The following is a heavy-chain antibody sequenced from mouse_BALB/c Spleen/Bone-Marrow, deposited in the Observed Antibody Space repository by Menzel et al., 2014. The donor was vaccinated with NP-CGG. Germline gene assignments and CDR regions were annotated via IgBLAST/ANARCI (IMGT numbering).Heavy chain of an antibody. CDR2: IDTANGNT. CDR1: GFNIKDTY. CDR3: ARWEYYAMDY. D-gene: IGHD4-1*01. J-gene: IGHJ4*01. Sequence: VQLQQSGAELVKPGASVKLSCTASGFNIKDTYMHWVKQRPEQGLEWLGRIDTANGNTKYDPKFQGKATITSDTSSNTAYLQLSSLTSEDTAGDYCARWEYYAMDYWGQGTSVTVSA. V-gene: IGHV14-3*02.